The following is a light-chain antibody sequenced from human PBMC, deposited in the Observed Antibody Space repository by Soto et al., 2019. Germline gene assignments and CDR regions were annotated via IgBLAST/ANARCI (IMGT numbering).Light chain of an antibody. J-gene: IGLJ2*01. CDR2: EVS. CDR3: SSYTSSRTLV. Sequence: QSALTQPASVSGSPGQSITISCTGTSSDVGGYNYVSWYQQHPGKAPKLMICEVSNRPSGVSNRFSGSKSGNTASLTISGLQAEDEADYYCSSYTSSRTLVFGGGTQLTVL. CDR1: SSDVGGYNY. V-gene: IGLV2-14*01.